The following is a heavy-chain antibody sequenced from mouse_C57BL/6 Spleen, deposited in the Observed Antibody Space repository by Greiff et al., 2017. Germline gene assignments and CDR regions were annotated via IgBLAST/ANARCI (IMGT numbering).Heavy chain of an antibody. CDR2: FYPGSGSI. Sequence: QVQLQQSGAELVKPGASVKLSCKASGYTFTEYTIHWVKQRSGQGLEWIGWFYPGSGSIKYNEKFKDKATLTADKSSSTVYMELSRLTSEDSAVYFGARREDGSLDYDDDGFAYWGQGTLVTVSA. D-gene: IGHD2-4*01. CDR1: GYTFTEYT. CDR3: ARREDGSLDYDDDGFAY. J-gene: IGHJ3*01. V-gene: IGHV1-62-2*01.